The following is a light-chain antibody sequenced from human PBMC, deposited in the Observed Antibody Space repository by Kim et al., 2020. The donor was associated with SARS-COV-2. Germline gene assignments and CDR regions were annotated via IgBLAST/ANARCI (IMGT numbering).Light chain of an antibody. Sequence: DIQMTQSPSSLSASIGDRVTITCRASHTISSYLNWYQQKPGKAPKLLIYDASTLQSGVPSRFSGSGPGTVFTLTISSLQPEDFATFYCQQGHSTPYTFGQGTKLEIK. CDR1: HTISSY. CDR3: QQGHSTPYT. V-gene: IGKV1-39*01. CDR2: DAS. J-gene: IGKJ2*01.